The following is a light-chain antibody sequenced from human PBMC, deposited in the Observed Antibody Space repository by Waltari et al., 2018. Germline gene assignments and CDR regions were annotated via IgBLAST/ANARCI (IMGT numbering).Light chain of an antibody. CDR1: QSISSW. V-gene: IGKV1-5*03. J-gene: IGKJ4*01. CDR2: TAS. CDR3: QQYDVSALN. Sequence: DIQMTQSPSTLSASVGDRVTITCRASQSISSWLAWYQQKAGKAPKLLINTASNLESVVPSRFSGSGSGTEFTLTISGLQPDDFATYYCQQYDVSALNFGGGTKVEFK.